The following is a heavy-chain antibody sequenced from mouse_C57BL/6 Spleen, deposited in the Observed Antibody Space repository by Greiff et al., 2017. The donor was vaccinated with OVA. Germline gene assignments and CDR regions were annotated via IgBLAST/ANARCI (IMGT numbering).Heavy chain of an antibody. CDR2: IRNKANGYTT. CDR3: ARSLYDYEVTAY. V-gene: IGHV7-3*01. D-gene: IGHD2-4*01. J-gene: IGHJ3*01. CDR1: GFTFTDYY. Sequence: EVNVVESGGGLVQPGGSLSLSCAASGFTFTDYYMSWVRQPPGQALEWLGFIRNKANGYTTEYSASVKGRFTISGDNSQSICYLQMNALRAEDRATYYCARSLYDYEVTAYWGQGTLVTVSA.